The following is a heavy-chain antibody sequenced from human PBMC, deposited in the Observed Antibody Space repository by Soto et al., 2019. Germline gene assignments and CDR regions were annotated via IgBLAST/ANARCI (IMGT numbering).Heavy chain of an antibody. Sequence: QVQLVQSGAEVKKPGASVKVSCKASGYTFTSYYMHWVRQAPGQGLEWMGIINPSGGSTSYAQKFQGRVTMTRDTSTSTVYMELSSLRSEDTAVYYCASYSSSSGCYYYGMDVWGQGTTVTVSS. J-gene: IGHJ6*02. CDR2: INPSGGST. V-gene: IGHV1-46*01. CDR3: ASYSSSSGCYYYGMDV. CDR1: GYTFTSYY. D-gene: IGHD6-6*01.